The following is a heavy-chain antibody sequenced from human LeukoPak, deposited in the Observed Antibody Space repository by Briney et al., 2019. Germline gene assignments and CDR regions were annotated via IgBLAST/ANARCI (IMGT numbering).Heavy chain of an antibody. J-gene: IGHJ4*02. D-gene: IGHD1-26*01. Sequence: GGALRLSCAASGFTFSNAWMSWVRQAPGKGLEWVGRIKSKTDGGTTDYAAPVKGRFTISRDDSKNTLYLQMNSLKTEDTAVYYCTTPAKYRGSYYYWGQGTLVTVSS. V-gene: IGHV3-15*01. CDR1: GFTFSNAW. CDR3: TTPAKYRGSYYY. CDR2: IKSKTDGGTT.